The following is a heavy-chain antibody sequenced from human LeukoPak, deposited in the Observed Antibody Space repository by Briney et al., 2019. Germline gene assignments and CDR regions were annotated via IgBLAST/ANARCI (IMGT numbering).Heavy chain of an antibody. V-gene: IGHV4-34*01. J-gene: IGHJ6*02. CDR3: ARAYYGLDV. CDR1: GGSFSGYY. Sequence: PSETLSLTCAVYGGSFSGYYWSWIRQPPGKGLEWIGEINQSGSTNYNPSLKSRVTISVDTSKNQFSLKLSSVTAADTAVYYCARAYYGLDVWGQGTTVTVSS. CDR2: INQSGST.